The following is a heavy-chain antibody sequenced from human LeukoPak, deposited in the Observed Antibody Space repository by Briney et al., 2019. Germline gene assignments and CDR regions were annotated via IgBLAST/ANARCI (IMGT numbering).Heavy chain of an antibody. CDR1: GYSLSSGYY. CDR3: ARHLPGIAAADPSGYFDY. V-gene: IGHV4-38-2*01. Sequence: PSETLSLTCAVSGYSLSSGYYWGWIRHPPGKGLEWIGSIYHSGSTYYNPSLKSRVTISVDTSKNQFSLKLSSVTAADTAVYYCARHLPGIAAADPSGYFDYWGQGTLVTVSS. J-gene: IGHJ4*02. D-gene: IGHD6-13*01. CDR2: IYHSGST.